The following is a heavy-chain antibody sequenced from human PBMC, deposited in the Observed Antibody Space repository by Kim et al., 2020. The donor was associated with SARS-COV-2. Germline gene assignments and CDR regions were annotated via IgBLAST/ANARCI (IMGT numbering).Heavy chain of an antibody. CDR3: ARGRAGVVPSPILGIGPHYDYYIMAV. J-gene: IGHJ6*02. D-gene: IGHD2-2*02. CDR1: GGSFSGYY. CDR2: INHSGGT. Sequence: SETLSLTCAVYGGSFSGYYWSWIRQPPGKGLEWIGEINHSGGTNYNPSLKSRVSISVDTSKNQFSLKLSSVTAADTALYYCARGRAGVVPSPILGIGPHYDYYIMAVWGQGTTVTVSS. V-gene: IGHV4-34*01.